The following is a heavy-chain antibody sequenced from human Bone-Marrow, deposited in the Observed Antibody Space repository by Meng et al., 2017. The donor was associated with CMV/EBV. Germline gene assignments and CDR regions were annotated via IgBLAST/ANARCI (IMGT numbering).Heavy chain of an antibody. D-gene: IGHD2-2*01. V-gene: IGHV1-69*04. CDR3: ARDFGYCSSTSCYPRNWFDP. Sequence: SVKVSCKASGGTFSSYTISWVRQAPGQGLEWMGRIIPILGIANYAQKFQGRVTITADKSTSTAYTELSSLRSEDTAVYYCARDFGYCSSTSCYPRNWFDPWGQGTLVTVSS. CDR1: GGTFSSYT. CDR2: IIPILGIA. J-gene: IGHJ5*02.